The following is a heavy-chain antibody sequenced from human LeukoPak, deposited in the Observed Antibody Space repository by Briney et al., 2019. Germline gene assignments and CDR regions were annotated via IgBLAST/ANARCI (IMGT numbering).Heavy chain of an antibody. Sequence: GGSLRLSCAASGFTFSSYSMNWVRQAPGKGLEWVSAISGSGAYTYYADSVKGRFTISRDNSKNTLYLQMNSLRAEDTAVYYCAKGITEESLFDSWGQGTLVTVSS. J-gene: IGHJ4*02. V-gene: IGHV3-23*01. CDR1: GFTFSSYS. CDR2: ISGSGAYT. CDR3: AKGITEESLFDS. D-gene: IGHD1-14*01.